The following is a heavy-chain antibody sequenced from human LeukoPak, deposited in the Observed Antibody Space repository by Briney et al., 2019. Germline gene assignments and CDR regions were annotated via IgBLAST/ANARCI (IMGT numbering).Heavy chain of an antibody. CDR1: GFTFSSYS. V-gene: IGHV3-48*04. CDR2: ISSSSSTI. D-gene: IGHD3-10*01. CDR3: AKDTAGSGISYMDV. Sequence: GGSLRLSCAASGFTFSSYSMNWVRQAPGKGLEWVSYISSSSSTIYYADSVKGRFTISRDNSKNSLYLQMNSLRTEDTALYYCAKDTAGSGISYMDVWGKGTTVTVSS. J-gene: IGHJ6*03.